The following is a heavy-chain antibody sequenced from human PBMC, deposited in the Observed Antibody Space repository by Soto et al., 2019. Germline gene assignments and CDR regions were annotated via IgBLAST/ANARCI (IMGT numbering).Heavy chain of an antibody. D-gene: IGHD6-6*01. CDR2: ISGSGGST. J-gene: IGHJ6*03. CDR1: GFTFSSYA. V-gene: IGHV3-23*01. CDR3: AKSPYIAARRLKHGNYYYSYMDA. Sequence: GGSLRLSCAASGFTFSSYAMSWVRQAPGKGLEWVSAISGSGGSTYYADSVKGRFTISRDNSKNTLYLQMNSLRAEDTAVYYCAKSPYIAARRLKHGNYYYSYMDAWGKRATLTVSS.